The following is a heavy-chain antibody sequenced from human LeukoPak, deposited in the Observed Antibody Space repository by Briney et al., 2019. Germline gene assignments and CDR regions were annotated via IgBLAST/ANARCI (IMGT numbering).Heavy chain of an antibody. V-gene: IGHV3-20*04. CDR1: GFTFDDYG. J-gene: IGHJ4*02. CDR3: ARGLFSGSPGFSYYFDY. D-gene: IGHD1-26*01. CDR2: LNWNGGST. Sequence: GGSLRLSCASSGFTFDDYGMMWLRQAPGKGLVWVSGLNWNGGSTGYADSVKGRFTISRDNAKNSLYLQMNSLRVEDTALYYCARGLFSGSPGFSYYFDYWGQGTLVTVSS.